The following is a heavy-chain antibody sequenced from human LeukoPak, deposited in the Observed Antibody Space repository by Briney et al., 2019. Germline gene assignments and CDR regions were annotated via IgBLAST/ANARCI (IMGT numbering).Heavy chain of an antibody. V-gene: IGHV3-23*01. Sequence: GGSLRLSCAASGFTFSTYAMSWVRQAPGKGLEWVSTIRGDDYTYYADSVKGRFTISRDNAKNTLYLQMNSLRAEDTAVYYCARGGYSSSWYPDAFDIWGQGTMVTVSS. CDR1: GFTFSTYA. CDR2: IRGDDYT. CDR3: ARGGYSSSWYPDAFDI. D-gene: IGHD6-13*01. J-gene: IGHJ3*02.